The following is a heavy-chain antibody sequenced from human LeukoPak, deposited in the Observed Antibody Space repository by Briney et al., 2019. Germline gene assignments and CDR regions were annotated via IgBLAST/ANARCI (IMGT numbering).Heavy chain of an antibody. D-gene: IGHD4-17*01. J-gene: IGHJ4*02. CDR1: GGTFSSYA. Sequence: ASVKVSCKASGGTFSSYAISWVRQAPGQGLEWMGRIIPILGIANYAQKFQGRVTITADKSTSTAYMELSSLRSEDTAVYYCARDRSPFLGSYGDYGGYWGQGTLVTVSS. V-gene: IGHV1-69*04. CDR2: IIPILGIA. CDR3: ARDRSPFLGSYGDYGGY.